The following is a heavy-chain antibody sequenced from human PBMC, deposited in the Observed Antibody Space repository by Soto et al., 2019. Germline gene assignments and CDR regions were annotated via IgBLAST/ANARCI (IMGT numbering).Heavy chain of an antibody. J-gene: IGHJ4*02. Sequence: QVQLVQSGAEVKKPGASVKVSCKASGYTFTGYYIHWVRQATGQGLEWMGGINPNSGGTNYAQKIQGRVTMTRDKSIRTAYMELSRLRSDDTAVYYCARAGGRGFVYWGQGTLVTVSS. V-gene: IGHV1-2*02. CDR1: GYTFTGYY. D-gene: IGHD2-15*01. CDR3: ARAGGRGFVY. CDR2: INPNSGGT.